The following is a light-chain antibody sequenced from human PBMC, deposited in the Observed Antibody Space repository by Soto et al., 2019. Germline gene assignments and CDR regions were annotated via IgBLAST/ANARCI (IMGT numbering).Light chain of an antibody. CDR1: QSVLYSSNKYNY. V-gene: IGKV4-1*01. CDR2: WAS. Sequence: DIVMTQSPDSLAVSLGERATINCKSSQSVLYSSNKYNYLAWYQQKPGQPPKLLIYWASTRDSGVPDRFSGSGSGTDFTLTISSLQAEDVAVYYCQQYYSDPRTFGGGTKVEIK. CDR3: QQYYSDPRT. J-gene: IGKJ4*01.